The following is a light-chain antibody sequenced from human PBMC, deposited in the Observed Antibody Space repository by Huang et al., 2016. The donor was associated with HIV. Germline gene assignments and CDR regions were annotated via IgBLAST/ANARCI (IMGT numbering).Light chain of an antibody. J-gene: IGKJ2*01. V-gene: IGKV3-11*01. CDR2: DAS. CDR3: QQRTNWPPYT. CDR1: QSVSSF. Sequence: EIVLTQSPATLSLSPGERATLSCRASQSVSSFLAWYQQKPGQAPRLLIYDASNRATCIPGRFSGSGSGTDFTLTISSLEPEDFAVYYCQQRTNWPPYTFGQGTKLEIK.